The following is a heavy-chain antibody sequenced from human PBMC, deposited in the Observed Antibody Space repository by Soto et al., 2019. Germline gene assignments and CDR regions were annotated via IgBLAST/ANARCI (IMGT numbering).Heavy chain of an antibody. CDR3: ARFSVGGEFDY. V-gene: IGHV1-2*02. CDR2: VNPNSGDT. D-gene: IGHD1-26*01. Sequence: ASVKVSCKASGYTFTAYCMHWVRQAPGQGLEWMGWVNPNSGDTHYAQNFQPRISMTRDTSISTAYMQLSGLRSDDTALYYCARFSVGGEFDYWGQGTLVPVSS. CDR1: GYTFTAYC. J-gene: IGHJ4*02.